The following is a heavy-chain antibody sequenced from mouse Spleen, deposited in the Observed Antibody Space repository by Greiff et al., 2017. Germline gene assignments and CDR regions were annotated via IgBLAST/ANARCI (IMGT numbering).Heavy chain of an antibody. V-gene: IGHV1-5*01. CDR3: TRDYYGSSYIDY. CDR2: IYPGNSDT. CDR1: GYSFTSYW. D-gene: IGHD1-1*01. J-gene: IGHJ2*01. Sequence: SGTVLARPGASVKMSCKASGYSFTSYWMHWVKQRPGQGLEWIGAIYPGNSDTSYNQKFKGKAKLTAVTSASTAYMELSSLTNEDSAVYYCTRDYYGSSYIDYWGQGTTLTVSS.